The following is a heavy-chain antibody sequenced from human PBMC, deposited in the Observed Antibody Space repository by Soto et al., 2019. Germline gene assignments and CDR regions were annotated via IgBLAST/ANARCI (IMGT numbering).Heavy chain of an antibody. J-gene: IGHJ6*02. V-gene: IGHV4-34*01. CDR2: INHSGST. CDR3: ASSSSWYDYYGMDV. Sequence: SETLSLTXAVYGGSFSGYYWSWIRQPPGKGLEWIGEINHSGSTNYNPSLKSRVTISVDTSKNQFSLKLSSVTAADTAVYYCASSSSWYDYYGMDVWGQGTTVTVS. D-gene: IGHD6-13*01. CDR1: GGSFSGYY.